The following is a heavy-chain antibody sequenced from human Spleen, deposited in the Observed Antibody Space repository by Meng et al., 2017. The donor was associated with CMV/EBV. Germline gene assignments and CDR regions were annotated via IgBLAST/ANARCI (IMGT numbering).Heavy chain of an antibody. CDR3: ARDMKRITIFGVVNPGGLSDP. V-gene: IGHV1-2*02. CDR1: GYTFTGYY. Sequence: ASVKVSCKASGYTFTGYYIHWVRQAPGQGLEWMGWISPNSGGTNYAQKFQGRVTMTRDTSISTAYMELSRLRSDDTAVYYCARDMKRITIFGVVNPGGLSDPWGQGTLVTVSS. D-gene: IGHD3-3*01. J-gene: IGHJ5*02. CDR2: ISPNSGGT.